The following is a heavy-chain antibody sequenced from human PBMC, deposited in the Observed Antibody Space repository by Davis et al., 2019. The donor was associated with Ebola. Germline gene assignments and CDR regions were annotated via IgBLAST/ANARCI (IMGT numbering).Heavy chain of an antibody. Sequence: ASVKVSCKASGYTFTSYDINWVRQATGQGLEWMGWMNPNSGNTGYAQKFHGRVTMTRNTSISTAYMELSSLRSEDTAVYYCAIYLVLDAFDIWGQGTMVTVSS. CDR2: MNPNSGNT. D-gene: IGHD2-8*02. V-gene: IGHV1-8*01. CDR3: AIYLVLDAFDI. CDR1: GYTFTSYD. J-gene: IGHJ3*02.